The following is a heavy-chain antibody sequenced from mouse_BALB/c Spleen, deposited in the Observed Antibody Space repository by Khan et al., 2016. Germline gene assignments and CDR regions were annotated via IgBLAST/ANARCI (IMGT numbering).Heavy chain of an antibody. Sequence: QIQLVQSGPELKKPGETVKISCKASGYTFTNYGMNWVKQAPGMGLKWMGWINTNTGEPTYAEEFKGRFAFSLETSASTAYLQINNLKNEDTATYFIARWGNGYDGYYVFAYRGKGTLVTVSA. CDR2: INTNTGEP. CDR3: ARWGNGYDGYYVFAY. D-gene: IGHD2-3*01. CDR1: GYTFTNYG. V-gene: IGHV9-3*02. J-gene: IGHJ3*01.